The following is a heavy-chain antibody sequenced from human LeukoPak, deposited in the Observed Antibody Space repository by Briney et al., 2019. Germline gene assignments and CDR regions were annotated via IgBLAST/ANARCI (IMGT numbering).Heavy chain of an antibody. V-gene: IGHV3-48*04. CDR2: ITSSSSII. CDR3: ASLDFSEGDTFPCSGGSCSSGY. J-gene: IGHJ4*02. CDR1: GFTFGSYT. Sequence: GGSLRLSCAASGFTFGSYTMNWVRQAPGKGPEWLSYITSSSSIIYYADSVKGRFTISRDNAKNSLYLQMNSLRAEDTAVYYCASLDFSEGDTFPCSGGSCSSGYWGQGTLVTVSS. D-gene: IGHD2-15*01.